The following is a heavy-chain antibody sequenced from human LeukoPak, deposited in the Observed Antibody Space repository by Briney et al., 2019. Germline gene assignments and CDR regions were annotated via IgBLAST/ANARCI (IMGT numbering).Heavy chain of an antibody. CDR2: ISPSGGST. CDR3: ARDRLDIVVVVAATLDYGMDV. CDR1: GYTFTSYY. J-gene: IGHJ6*02. Sequence: ASVKVSCKASGYTFTSYYMHWVRQAPGQGLEWMGIISPSGGSTSYAQKFQGRVTMTRDTSTSTVYMELSSLRSEDTAVYYCARDRLDIVVVVAATLDYGMDVWGQGTTVTVSS. D-gene: IGHD2-15*01. V-gene: IGHV1-46*01.